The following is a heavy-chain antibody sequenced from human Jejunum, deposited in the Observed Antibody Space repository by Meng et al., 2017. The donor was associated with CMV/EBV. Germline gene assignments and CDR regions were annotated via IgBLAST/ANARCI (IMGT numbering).Heavy chain of an antibody. CDR3: TRGLGSYGSRIDY. D-gene: IGHD5-18*01. V-gene: IGHV4-39*07. Sequence: GGPFTSSNYYWGWIRQPPGKGLEWIGNIYYSGTTYYNPSLKSRGTISVDTSKNQFSLKLSSVTAADTAVYYCTRGLGSYGSRIDYWGQGTLGTVSS. CDR2: IYYSGTT. J-gene: IGHJ4*02. CDR1: GGPFTSSNYY.